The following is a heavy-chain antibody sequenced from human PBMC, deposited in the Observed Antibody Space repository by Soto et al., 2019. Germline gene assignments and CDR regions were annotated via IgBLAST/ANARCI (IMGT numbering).Heavy chain of an antibody. CDR2: TYYRSKWYN. V-gene: IGHV6-1*01. CDR3: ARARKGLSLSGFDD. J-gene: IGHJ4*02. D-gene: IGHD2-8*02. CDR1: GDSVSNNNAA. Sequence: PSQTLSLTCAISGDSVSNNNAAWNWIRQSPSRGLEWLGRTYYRSKWYNDYAVSVRSRITINPDTSKNKFTLQLNSVTPEDTAVYYCARARKGLSLSGFDDWGQGTLVTVSS.